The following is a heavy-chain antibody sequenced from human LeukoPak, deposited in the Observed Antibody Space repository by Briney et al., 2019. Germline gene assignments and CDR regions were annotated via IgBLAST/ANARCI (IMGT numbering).Heavy chain of an antibody. CDR2: IWLDGTYT. CDR1: GFTFANYA. Sequence: GRSLRLSCAASGFTFANYAMHWVRQAPGKGLEWVAVIWLDGTYTYYSDSVKGRFTISRDNSKNTLYLQMNNLRAEDTAVYYCAKDHGSSGWVDYWGQGTLVTVSP. V-gene: IGHV3-33*06. CDR3: AKDHGSSGWVDY. D-gene: IGHD6-19*01. J-gene: IGHJ4*02.